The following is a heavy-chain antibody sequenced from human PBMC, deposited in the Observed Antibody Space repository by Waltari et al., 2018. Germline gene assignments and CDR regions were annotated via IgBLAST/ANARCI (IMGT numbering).Heavy chain of an antibody. J-gene: IGHJ4*02. D-gene: IGHD3-3*01. V-gene: IGHV4-39*07. CDR3: ARQFTILGVTPFDY. CDR1: GGSISSSSYY. CDR2: IYYSGSA. Sequence: QLQLQESGPGLVKPSETLSLTCTVSGGSISSSSYYWVWVRQPPGKGLEWIGSIYYSGSAYYNPSLKSRVTTSVDTPNNQFSLRLSSVTAADTAVYYCARQFTILGVTPFDYWGQGILVSVSS.